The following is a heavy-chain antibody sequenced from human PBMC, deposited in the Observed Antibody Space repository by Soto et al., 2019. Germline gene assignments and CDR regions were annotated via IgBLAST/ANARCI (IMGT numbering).Heavy chain of an antibody. Sequence: LSLTCTVSGGSISSYYWSWIRQPPGKGLEWIGYIYYSGSTNYNPSLKSRVTISVDTSKNQFSLKLSSVTAADTAVYYCARRSPIAAAGTGWFDPWGQGTLVTVSS. J-gene: IGHJ5*02. D-gene: IGHD6-13*01. CDR3: ARRSPIAAAGTGWFDP. CDR1: GGSISSYY. CDR2: IYYSGST. V-gene: IGHV4-59*01.